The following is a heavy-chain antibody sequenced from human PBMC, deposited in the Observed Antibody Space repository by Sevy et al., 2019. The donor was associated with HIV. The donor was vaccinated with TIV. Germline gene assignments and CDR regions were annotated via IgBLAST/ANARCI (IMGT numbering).Heavy chain of an antibody. CDR3: SRDATAVVTQKHDY. Sequence: GGSLRLSCGVSGFTFRSYAMSWVRLTPGKGLEWVSGISGNGADTDYADTVKGRFTISRDISKNTVHLNMNGLRADDTAVYFCSRDATAVVTQKHDYWGQGTLVTVSS. CDR1: GFTFRSYA. V-gene: IGHV3-23*01. J-gene: IGHJ4*02. CDR2: ISGNGADT. D-gene: IGHD2-21*02.